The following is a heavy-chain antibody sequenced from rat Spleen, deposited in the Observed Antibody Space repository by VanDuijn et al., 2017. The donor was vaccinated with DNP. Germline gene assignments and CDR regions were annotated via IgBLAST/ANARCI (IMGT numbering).Heavy chain of an antibody. CDR2: ISISDSRT. CDR1: GFTFSDYY. J-gene: IGHJ3*01. Sequence: EVQLVESGGGLVQPGRSLKLSCSASGFTFSDYYMAWVRQAPKLGLEWVATISISDSRTYYPDSVKGRFTISRDNAKSSLYLQMNSLTSEDTATYYCAIYFYSGDDWFGHWGQGTLVTVSS. D-gene: IGHD1-1*01. V-gene: IGHV5-7*01. CDR3: AIYFYSGDDWFGH.